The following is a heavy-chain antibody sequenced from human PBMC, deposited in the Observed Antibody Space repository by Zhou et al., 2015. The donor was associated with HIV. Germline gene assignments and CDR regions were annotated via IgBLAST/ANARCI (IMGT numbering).Heavy chain of an antibody. CDR2: IIPILGIA. V-gene: IGHV1-69*02. J-gene: IGHJ5*02. CDR1: GGTFSSYT. Sequence: QVQLVQSGAEVKKPGSSVKVSCKASGGTFSSYTISWVRQAPGQGLEWMGRIIPILGIANYAQKFQGRVTITADKSTSTAYMELSSLRSEDTAVYYCARGRVTIFGVVYNWFDPWGQGTLVTVSS. CDR3: ARGRVTIFGVVYNWFDP. D-gene: IGHD3-3*01.